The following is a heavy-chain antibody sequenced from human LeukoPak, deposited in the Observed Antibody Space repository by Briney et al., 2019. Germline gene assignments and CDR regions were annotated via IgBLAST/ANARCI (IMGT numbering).Heavy chain of an antibody. V-gene: IGHV3-30*02. J-gene: IGHJ4*02. CDR3: AKDSNWAFDY. CDR2: IRKDGSDK. D-gene: IGHD7-27*01. CDR1: GFTFSRYG. Sequence: PGGSLRLSCGASGFTFSRYGMHWVRQAPGKGLEWVTYIRKDGSDKYYADSVKRRFTISRDSSKNMVYLQMTSLRAEDTALYYCAKDSNWAFDYWGQGTLVSVSS.